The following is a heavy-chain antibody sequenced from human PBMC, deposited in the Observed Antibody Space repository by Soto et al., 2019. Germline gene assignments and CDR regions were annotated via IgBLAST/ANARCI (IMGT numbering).Heavy chain of an antibody. CDR3: ARGIVVVVAAAPGARYSYGMDV. Sequence: GGSLRLSCAASGFTFSSYSMNWVRQAPGKGLGWVASISDNGLYTNVADSVKGRFTISRDNSKNTLYLQMNSLRAEDTAVYYCARGIVVVVAAAPGARYSYGMDVWGQGTTVTVSS. D-gene: IGHD2-15*01. CDR1: GFTFSSYS. CDR2: ISDNGLYT. V-gene: IGHV3-21*04. J-gene: IGHJ6*02.